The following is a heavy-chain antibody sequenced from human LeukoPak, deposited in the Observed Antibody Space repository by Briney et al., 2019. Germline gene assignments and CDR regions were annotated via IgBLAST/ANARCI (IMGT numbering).Heavy chain of an antibody. J-gene: IGHJ4*02. CDR2: ISGSSSYI. Sequence: GGSLRLSCAASGFTFSSYSMNWVRQAPGKGLEWVSSISGSSSYIYYVDSVKGRFTISRDNAKNSLYLQMNSLRAEDTAVYYCARGVRLFDYWGQGTLVTVSP. D-gene: IGHD3-3*01. CDR1: GFTFSSYS. V-gene: IGHV3-21*01. CDR3: ARGVRLFDY.